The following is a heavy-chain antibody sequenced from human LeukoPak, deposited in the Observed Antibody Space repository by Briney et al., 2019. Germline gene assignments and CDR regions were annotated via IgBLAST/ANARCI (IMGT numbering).Heavy chain of an antibody. J-gene: IGHJ4*02. D-gene: IGHD3-16*01. CDR1: GFTFSNSG. Sequence: GGSLRLSCAASGFTFSNSGMHWVRQAPGNGLEWVAFVRFDGINEYYTDSVKGRFAISRDNSKNTLYLRMNSPRAEDTAVYYCAKDSGGSFLVSEIDYWGQGTLVTVSS. V-gene: IGHV3-30*02. CDR3: AKDSGGSFLVSEIDY. CDR2: VRFDGINE.